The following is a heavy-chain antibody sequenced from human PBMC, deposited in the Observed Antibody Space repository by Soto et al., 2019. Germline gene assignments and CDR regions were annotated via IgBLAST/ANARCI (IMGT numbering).Heavy chain of an antibody. Sequence: QVQLVQSGAEVKKPGASVKVSCKASGYTFTSYYMHWVRQAPGQGLEWMGMINPRGGSTSYAQKSRGRVTRARDTTTSTVYIELSSLRSEDTAVYYCATTGQCSGGSGYWILDYWGQGTLVTVSS. CDR3: ATTGQCSGGSGYWILDY. D-gene: IGHD2-15*01. CDR1: GYTFTSYY. CDR2: INPRGGST. V-gene: IGHV1-46*01. J-gene: IGHJ4*02.